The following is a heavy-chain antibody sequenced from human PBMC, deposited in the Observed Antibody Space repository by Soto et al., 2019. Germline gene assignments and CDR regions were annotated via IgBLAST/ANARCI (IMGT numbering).Heavy chain of an antibody. V-gene: IGHV3-73*01. Sequence: EVQLVESGGDLVQPGGSLKVSCAASGFIFSGSDMHWVRQASGKGLAWVGRSRSKANNYATTYAASMNGRVTISRDDSKNTAYLQMNSLKTEDTAVYYCGRQDKTGFTRFDPWGQGTLVTVSS. D-gene: IGHD1-1*01. J-gene: IGHJ5*02. CDR3: GRQDKTGFTRFDP. CDR2: SRSKANNYAT. CDR1: GFIFSGSD.